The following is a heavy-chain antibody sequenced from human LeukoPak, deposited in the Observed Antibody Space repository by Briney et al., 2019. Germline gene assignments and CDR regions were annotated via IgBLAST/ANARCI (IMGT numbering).Heavy chain of an antibody. V-gene: IGHV3-15*01. D-gene: IGHD3-10*01. CDR3: TTDAGTAYFDY. CDR1: GFTFSNAW. CDR2: FKSKTDGGTT. Sequence: GGSLRLSCAASGFTFSNAWMSWVRQAPGKGLEWVGRFKSKTDGGTTDYAATVKGRFTISRDDSKNTLYLQMNSLKTEDTAVYYCTTDAGTAYFDYWGQGTLVTVSS. J-gene: IGHJ4*02.